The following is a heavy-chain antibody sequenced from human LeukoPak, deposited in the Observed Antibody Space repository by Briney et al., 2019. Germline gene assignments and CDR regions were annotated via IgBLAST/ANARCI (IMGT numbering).Heavy chain of an antibody. CDR2: INPSGGST. V-gene: IGHV1-46*01. CDR3: ARDNGTVVAATQYYYYGMDV. J-gene: IGHJ6*02. CDR1: GYTFTSYY. D-gene: IGHD2-15*01. Sequence: ASVKVSCKASGYTFTSYYMHWVRQAPGQGLEWMGIINPSGGSTSYAQKFQGRVTMTRDTSTSTVYMELSSLRSEDTAVYYCARDNGTVVAATQYYYYGMDVWGQGTTVTVSS.